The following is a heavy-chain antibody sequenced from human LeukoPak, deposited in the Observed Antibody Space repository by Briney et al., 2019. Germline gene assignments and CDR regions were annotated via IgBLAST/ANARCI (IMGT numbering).Heavy chain of an antibody. CDR3: ASSCIICFGELLKSYGIDF. Sequence: ASVKVSYKASGYTFTIYYMHWVPQAPGQGLEWMGIINPSGGSTSYAQKFQGRVTMTRDTSTSAVYMELSSLGSEDTAVYYCASSCIICFGELLKSYGIDFWGQGTTVTVSS. J-gene: IGHJ6*02. V-gene: IGHV1-46*01. CDR1: GYTFTIYY. D-gene: IGHD3-10*01. CDR2: INPSGGST.